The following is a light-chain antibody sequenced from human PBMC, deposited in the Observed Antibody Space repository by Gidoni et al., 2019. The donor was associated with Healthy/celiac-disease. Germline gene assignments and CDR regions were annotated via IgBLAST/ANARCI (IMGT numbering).Light chain of an antibody. CDR3: QQYNTWPPYT. Sequence: EIVMTQSPATLSVSPGERATLSCRASQSVSSNLAWYQQKPGQAPRLLIYGASTRATGIPARFSGSGSGTEFTLTISSLQSEAFAVYYCQQYNTWPPYTFGQGTKLEI. CDR1: QSVSSN. CDR2: GAS. V-gene: IGKV3-15*01. J-gene: IGKJ2*01.